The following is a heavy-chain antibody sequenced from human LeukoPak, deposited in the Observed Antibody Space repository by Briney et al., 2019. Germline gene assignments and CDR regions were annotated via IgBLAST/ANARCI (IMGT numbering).Heavy chain of an antibody. CDR2: ISYDGSNK. Sequence: GGSLRLSCAAPGFTFSSYAMHWVRQAPGKGLEWVAVISYDGSNKYYADSVKGRFTISRDNSKNTLYLQMNSLRAGDTAVHYCAREGRSSGWPVGEFDYWGQGTLVTVSS. V-gene: IGHV3-30-3*01. CDR1: GFTFSSYA. J-gene: IGHJ4*02. CDR3: AREGRSSGWPVGEFDY. D-gene: IGHD6-19*01.